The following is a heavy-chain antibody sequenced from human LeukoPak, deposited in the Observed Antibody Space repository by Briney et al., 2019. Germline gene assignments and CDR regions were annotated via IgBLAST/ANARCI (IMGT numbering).Heavy chain of an antibody. Sequence: GESLKISCKGSGYSFTTYWIGWVRQMPGKGLEWMGNIYPGDSDTRYSPSFQGQVTISADKSITTAYLQWSSLRASDTAIYYCARRWYDSSGYSRHFDYWGQGTLVTDPS. CDR3: ARRWYDSSGYSRHFDY. D-gene: IGHD3-22*01. CDR1: GYSFTTYW. J-gene: IGHJ4*02. V-gene: IGHV5-51*01. CDR2: IYPGDSDT.